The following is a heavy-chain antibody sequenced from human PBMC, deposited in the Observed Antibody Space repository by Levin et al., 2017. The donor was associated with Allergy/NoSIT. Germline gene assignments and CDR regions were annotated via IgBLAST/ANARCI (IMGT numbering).Heavy chain of an antibody. D-gene: IGHD2-2*02. V-gene: IGHV2-70*01. Sequence: SGPTLVKPTQTLTLTCTFSGFSLSTSGMCVSWIRQPPGKALEWLALIDWDDDKYYSTSLKTRLTISKDTSKNQVVLTMTNMDPVDTATYYCARILAYCSSTSCYNGPFDYWGQGTLVTVSS. CDR2: IDWDDDK. CDR1: GFSLSTSGMC. J-gene: IGHJ4*02. CDR3: ARILAYCSSTSCYNGPFDY.